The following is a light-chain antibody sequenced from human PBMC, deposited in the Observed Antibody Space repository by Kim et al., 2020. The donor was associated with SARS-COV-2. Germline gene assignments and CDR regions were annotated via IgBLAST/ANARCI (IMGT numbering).Light chain of an antibody. J-gene: IGKJ4*01. CDR3: QQYKNWLPLA. CDR2: DAS. CDR1: QSVGST. Sequence: EIVMTQSPATLSLSPGERATLSCRASQSVGSTLAWYQQKPGQAPRLLIYDASTRAPGIPARFSGSGSGTEFTLTIISVQSEDFAVYYCQQYKNWLPLAFGGGTKVDIK. V-gene: IGKV3-15*01.